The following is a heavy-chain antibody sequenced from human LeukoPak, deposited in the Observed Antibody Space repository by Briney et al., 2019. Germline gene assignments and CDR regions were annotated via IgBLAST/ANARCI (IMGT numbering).Heavy chain of an antibody. D-gene: IGHD6-13*01. CDR3: VRGVGVSRFNYLDS. CDR1: GFTFNNYA. Sequence: GGSLRLSCAASGFTFNNYAMHWVRQGPGKGLEWVSLISGDGGRKYYADSMKGRFTISRDNSKNTLYLQMNSLRDDDTAVYYCVRGVGVSRFNYLDSWGQGTLVIVSS. J-gene: IGHJ4*02. CDR2: ISGDGGRK. V-gene: IGHV3-43*02.